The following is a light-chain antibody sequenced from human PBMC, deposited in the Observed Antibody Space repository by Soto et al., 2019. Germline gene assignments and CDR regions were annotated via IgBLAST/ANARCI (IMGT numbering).Light chain of an antibody. CDR1: QSVSSS. V-gene: IGKV3-15*01. Sequence: EIVMTQSPATRSVSPGERGTLSCRSSQSVSSSLAWYQQKPGQAPRLLIYGAYTRATGIPARFSGSGSGTEFTLTISSLQSEDFAVYYCQRYDNWPLGFGQGMRLDIK. CDR3: QRYDNWPLG. CDR2: GAY. J-gene: IGKJ5*01.